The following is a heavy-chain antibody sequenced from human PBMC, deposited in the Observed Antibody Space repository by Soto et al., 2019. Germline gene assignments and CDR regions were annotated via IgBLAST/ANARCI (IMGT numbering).Heavy chain of an antibody. D-gene: IGHD5-12*01. CDR3: ARASYSGYDFDY. V-gene: IGHV4-30-2*01. CDR1: GGSISSGGYS. J-gene: IGHJ4*02. CDR2: IYHSGST. Sequence: QLQLQESGSGLVKPSQTLSLTCAVSGGSISSGGYSWSWIRQPPGKGLEWIGYIYHSGSTYYNPSHKSRVTISVDGSKNQFSLKLSSVTAADTAVYYCARASYSGYDFDYWGQGTLVTVSS.